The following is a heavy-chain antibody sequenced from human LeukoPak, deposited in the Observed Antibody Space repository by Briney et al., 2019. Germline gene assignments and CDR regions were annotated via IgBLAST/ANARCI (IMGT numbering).Heavy chain of an antibody. Sequence: GASVKVSCKASGYTFTSYDINWVRQATGQGLEWMGWMNPNSGNTGYAQKFQGRVTMTRNTSISTAYTELSSLRSEDTAVYYCARSSREHGPWERNTHYYYYGMDVWGQGTTVTVSS. J-gene: IGHJ6*02. CDR1: GYTFTSYD. D-gene: IGHD1-26*01. CDR3: ARSSREHGPWERNTHYYYYGMDV. V-gene: IGHV1-8*01. CDR2: MNPNSGNT.